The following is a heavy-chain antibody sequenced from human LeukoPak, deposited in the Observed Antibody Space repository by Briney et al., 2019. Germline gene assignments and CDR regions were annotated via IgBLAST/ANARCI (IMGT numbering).Heavy chain of an antibody. CDR1: GFTVSSYY. Sequence: GGSLRLSCAASGFTVSSYYMSWVRQAPGKGLGWVSLIYSGGSTKYADSVKGRFTISRDNAKNTLYLQMNSLRAEDTAVYYCASLTSTGSSFDIWGQGTMVTVSS. V-gene: IGHV3-66*01. CDR3: ASLTSTGSSFDI. J-gene: IGHJ3*02. CDR2: IYSGGST. D-gene: IGHD2-2*01.